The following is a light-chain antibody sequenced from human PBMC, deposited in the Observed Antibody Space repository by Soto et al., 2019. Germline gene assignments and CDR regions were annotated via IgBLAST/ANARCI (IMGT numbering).Light chain of an antibody. Sequence: VGDRVTIPCRASQSISSYLNWYQQKPGKAPKLLIYAASSLQSGVPSRFSGSGSGTDFTLTISSLQPEDFATYYCQQSYSTPITFGQGTRLEIK. V-gene: IGKV1-39*01. CDR3: QQSYSTPIT. CDR1: QSISSY. CDR2: AAS. J-gene: IGKJ5*01.